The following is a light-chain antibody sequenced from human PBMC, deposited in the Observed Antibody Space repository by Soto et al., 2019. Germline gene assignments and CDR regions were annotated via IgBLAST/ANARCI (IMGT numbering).Light chain of an antibody. CDR1: SSDVGSYNL. CDR2: EVS. V-gene: IGLV2-23*02. CDR3: CSYAGSSTFYV. Sequence: QSVLTQPASVSGSPGQSITISCTGTSSDVGSYNLVSWYQQHPDKAPKLMIYEVSKRPSGVSNRFSGSKSGNTASLTISGLQAEDEADYYCCSYAGSSTFYVFGTGTKVTV. J-gene: IGLJ1*01.